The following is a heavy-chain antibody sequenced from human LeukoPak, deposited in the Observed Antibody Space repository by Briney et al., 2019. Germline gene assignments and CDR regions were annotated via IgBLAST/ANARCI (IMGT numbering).Heavy chain of an antibody. CDR1: GFTFSSYG. Sequence: GGSLRLSCAASGFTFSSYGMHWVRQAPGKGLEWVAVIWYDGSNKYYADSVKGRFTISRDNSKNTLYLQMNSLKTEDTAVYYCTTKGVDCSSTSCYVYFDYWGQGTLVTVSS. CDR2: IWYDGSNK. J-gene: IGHJ4*02. CDR3: TTKGVDCSSTSCYVYFDY. D-gene: IGHD2-2*01. V-gene: IGHV3-33*01.